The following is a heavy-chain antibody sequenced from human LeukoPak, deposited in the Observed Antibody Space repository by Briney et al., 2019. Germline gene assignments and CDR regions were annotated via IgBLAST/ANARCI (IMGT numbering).Heavy chain of an antibody. D-gene: IGHD3-22*01. CDR1: GFTFDDYG. CDR3: ARETQYYYDSIYFDY. V-gene: IGHV3-20*04. Sequence: GGSLRLPCAASGFTFDDYGMSWVRQAPGKGLEWVSGINWNGGSTGYADSVKGRFTISRDNAKNSLYLQMNSLRAEDTALYYCARETQYYYDSIYFDYWGQGTLVTVSS. J-gene: IGHJ4*02. CDR2: INWNGGST.